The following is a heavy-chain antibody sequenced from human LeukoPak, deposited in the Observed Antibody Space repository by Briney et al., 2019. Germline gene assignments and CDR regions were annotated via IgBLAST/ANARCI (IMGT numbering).Heavy chain of an antibody. CDR2: ITWDGSVT. CDR1: GFIFHDYA. V-gene: IGHV3-43D*03. D-gene: IGHD5-18*01. J-gene: IGHJ4*02. CDR3: AKDRLGYTYGYIDY. Sequence: GGSLRLSCAVSGFIFHDYAIHWVRQAPGKGLEWLSLITWDGSVTHYADSVKGRFTVSRDNGRNSLYLQMSSLRPEDTALYYCAKDRLGYTYGYIDYWGQGTLVTVSS.